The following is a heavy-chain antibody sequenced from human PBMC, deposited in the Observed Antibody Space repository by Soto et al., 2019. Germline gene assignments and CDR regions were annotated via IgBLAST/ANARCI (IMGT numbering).Heavy chain of an antibody. CDR1: GFTFSSYG. Sequence: GGSLRLSCAASGFTFSSYGMHWVRQAPGKGLEWVAFIWHDGGNKFYAESVKGRFTISRDNSKNTLYLQMTSLSAEDTAMYYCARGGDVNHGFGKDYWGQGTLVTVSS. CDR3: ARGGDVNHGFGKDY. D-gene: IGHD3-16*01. J-gene: IGHJ4*02. CDR2: IWHDGGNK. V-gene: IGHV3-33*01.